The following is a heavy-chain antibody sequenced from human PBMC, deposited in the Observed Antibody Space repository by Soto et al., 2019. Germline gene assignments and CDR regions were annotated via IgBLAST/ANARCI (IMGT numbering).Heavy chain of an antibody. CDR2: ISYDGSNK. V-gene: IGHV3-30*18. CDR3: ANDRQIASNSYYYGMDV. J-gene: IGHJ6*02. CDR1: GFTFSSYG. D-gene: IGHD3-3*02. Sequence: PGGSLRLSCAASGFTFSSYGMHWVRQAPGKGLEWVAVISYDGSNKDYADSVKGRFTISRYNSKNTLYLQMNSLRAEDTAVYYCANDRQIASNSYYYGMDVWGQGTTVTVSS.